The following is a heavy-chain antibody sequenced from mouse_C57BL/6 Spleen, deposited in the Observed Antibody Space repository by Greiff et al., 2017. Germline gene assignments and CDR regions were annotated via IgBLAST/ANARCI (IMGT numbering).Heavy chain of an antibody. V-gene: IGHV5-4*03. CDR2: ISDGGSYS. D-gene: IGHD1-1*01. CDR1: GFTFSSYA. J-gene: IGHJ2*01. CDR3: ARASITTVVAFDD. Sequence: EVKLVESGGGLVKPGGSLKLSCAASGFTFSSYAMSWVRQTPEKRLEWVATISDGGSYSYSPDNGKGRFTITRDNAKNNLYLQMSHLRSEDTARYYCARASITTVVAFDDWGKGTTLTVSS.